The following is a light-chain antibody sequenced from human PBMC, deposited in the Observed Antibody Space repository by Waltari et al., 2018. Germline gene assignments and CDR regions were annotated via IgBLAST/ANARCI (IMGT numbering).Light chain of an antibody. Sequence: QSALTQPASVSASPGQSITIPCTGTRRDMGAYNYFSWYQHHSGKAPKLIIFGVSDRPSVVSNRFSASKSSNTASLTISGLQAEDEADYYCASFTNTNTWVFGGGTKVTVL. V-gene: IGLV2-14*03. J-gene: IGLJ3*02. CDR3: ASFTNTNTWV. CDR1: RRDMGAYNY. CDR2: GVS.